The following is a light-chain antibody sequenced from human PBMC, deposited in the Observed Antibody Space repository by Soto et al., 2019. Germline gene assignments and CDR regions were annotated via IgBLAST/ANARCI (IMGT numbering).Light chain of an antibody. Sequence: SYELTQPSSVSVSPGQTARITCSGDILAKKKYARWFQQKPGQAPVVVIYKDTVRASGIPERFSGSSSGTTVTLTISGAQLEDEADYYCYSTADNSRGMFGGGTKLTVL. V-gene: IGLV3-27*01. CDR3: YSTADNSRGM. CDR1: ILAKKKY. J-gene: IGLJ3*02. CDR2: KDT.